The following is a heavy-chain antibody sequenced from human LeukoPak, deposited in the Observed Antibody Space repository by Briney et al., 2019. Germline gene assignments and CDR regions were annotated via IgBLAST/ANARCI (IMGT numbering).Heavy chain of an antibody. D-gene: IGHD2-15*01. J-gene: IGHJ4*02. Sequence: GESLEISCKTSGYSFSSYWIGWVRQMPGKGLEYMGIIYPADSDTRYSPSFQGQVTISADKSISTAYLQWSRLKASDTAMYYCATSTSGYCSNDSCLFDCWGQGTLVTVSS. CDR3: ATSTSGYCSNDSCLFDC. CDR1: GYSFSSYW. V-gene: IGHV5-51*01. CDR2: IYPADSDT.